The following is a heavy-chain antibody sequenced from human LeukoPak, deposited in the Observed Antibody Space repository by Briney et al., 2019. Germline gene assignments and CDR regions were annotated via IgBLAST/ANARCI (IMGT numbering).Heavy chain of an antibody. Sequence: SETLSLTCTVSGYSISSGYYWGWIRQPPGKGLEWIGNIYHSGYTYYNPSLKSRVTISVDTSKNQFSLKLSSVTAADTAVYYCARRRYSYGFNYWGQGTLVTVSS. CDR3: ARRRYSYGFNY. D-gene: IGHD5-18*01. V-gene: IGHV4-38-2*02. CDR1: GYSISSGYY. CDR2: IYHSGYT. J-gene: IGHJ4*02.